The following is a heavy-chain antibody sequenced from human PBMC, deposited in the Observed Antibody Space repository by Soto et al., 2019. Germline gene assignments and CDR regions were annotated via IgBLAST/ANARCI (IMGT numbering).Heavy chain of an antibody. D-gene: IGHD6-13*01. J-gene: IGHJ6*02. CDR2: SNYGGPP. Sequence: SETLSLTCTVSGGAINSTVYYWGWSRQPPGKGLEWIGSSNYGGPPYYRPSLQSRVTISLDTAKNHFSLNLRSVTAADTAVYYCARHGAYSTSVYYYYGMDVWGHGTTVTVS. CDR1: GGAINSTVYY. CDR3: ARHGAYSTSVYYYYGMDV. V-gene: IGHV4-39*01.